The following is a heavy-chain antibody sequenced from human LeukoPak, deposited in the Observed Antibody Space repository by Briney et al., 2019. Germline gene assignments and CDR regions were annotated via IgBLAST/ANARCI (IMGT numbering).Heavy chain of an antibody. J-gene: IGHJ4*02. CDR2: MNPNSGGT. D-gene: IGHD3-22*01. V-gene: IGHV1-2*06. Sequence: ASVKVSCKASGYTFTGYYMHWVRQAPGQELESMGRMNPNSGGTNYAQKFQGRVTMTRDTSISTAYMELSRLRSDDTAVYYCARGTIYYYDSSGYYYFDYWGQGTLVTVSS. CDR3: ARGTIYYYDSSGYYYFDY. CDR1: GYTFTGYY.